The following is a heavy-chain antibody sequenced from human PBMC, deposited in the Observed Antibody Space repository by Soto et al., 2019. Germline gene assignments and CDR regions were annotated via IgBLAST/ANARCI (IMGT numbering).Heavy chain of an antibody. D-gene: IGHD3-10*01. CDR3: ARDVNPYYGPGSLHGYFDY. V-gene: IGHV1-2*02. J-gene: IGHJ4*02. CDR2: TNPNNGST. Sequence: QVQLVQSGAEVKKPGALVKVSCKVSGDTFIAHYIHWVRQAPGKGLEWIGWTNPNNGSTKYAQKFQGRVTMTRDTSITTVYVELSSLRSDDTAVYFCARDVNPYYGPGSLHGYFDYWGQGTLVTVSS. CDR1: GDTFIAHY.